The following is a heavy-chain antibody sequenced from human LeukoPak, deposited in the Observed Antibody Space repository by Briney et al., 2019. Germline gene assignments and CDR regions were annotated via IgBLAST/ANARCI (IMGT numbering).Heavy chain of an antibody. CDR1: GFTFSNYA. CDR2: ITGSGGNT. V-gene: IGHV3-23*01. D-gene: IGHD3-9*01. J-gene: IGHJ4*02. Sequence: GGSLRLSCAASGFTFSNYAMSWVRQAPGKGLEWVSAITGSGGNTYYADSVKGRFTISRDNSKNTLYLQMNSLRAEDTAVYYCAKWGDYDVLSGYYVSDYWGQGTLVTVSS. CDR3: AKWGDYDVLSGYYVSDY.